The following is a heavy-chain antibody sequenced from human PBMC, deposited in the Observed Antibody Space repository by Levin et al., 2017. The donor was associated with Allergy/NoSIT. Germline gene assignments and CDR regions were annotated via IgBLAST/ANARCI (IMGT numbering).Heavy chain of an antibody. D-gene: IGHD3-9*01. CDR1: GFTFSNAW. CDR2: IKGKTDGGTT. Sequence: PSETLSLTCAGSGFTFSNAWMNWVRQAPGKGLEWIGRIKGKTDGGTTDYAAPVKGRFIFSRDDSKNTLYLQMNSLTTEDTAVYYCTTEAPYYDILTGYYTGWFDPWGQGTLVTVSS. CDR3: TTEAPYYDILTGYYTGWFDP. J-gene: IGHJ5*02. V-gene: IGHV3-15*01.